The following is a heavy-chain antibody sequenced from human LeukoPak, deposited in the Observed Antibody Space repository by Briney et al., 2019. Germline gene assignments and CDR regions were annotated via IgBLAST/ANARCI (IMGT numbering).Heavy chain of an antibody. D-gene: IGHD1-26*01. J-gene: IGHJ3*02. V-gene: IGHV3-23*01. CDR3: ARDNMGWELLHAFDI. CDR2: MSGSGGST. CDR1: GFTFSSYA. Sequence: GGSLRLSCAASGFTFSSYAMSWVRQAPGKGLEWVSVMSGSGGSTYYADSVKGRFTISRDNSKNTLYLQMNSLRDEDTAVYHCARDNMGWELLHAFDIWGQGTMVTVSS.